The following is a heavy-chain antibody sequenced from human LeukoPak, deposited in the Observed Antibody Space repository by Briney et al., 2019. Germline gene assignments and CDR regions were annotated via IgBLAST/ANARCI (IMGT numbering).Heavy chain of an antibody. CDR1: GGSISSYY. J-gene: IGHJ4*02. D-gene: IGHD3-3*01. CDR3: ARARIHDFWSGRINYFDY. V-gene: IGHV4-59*01. CDR2: IYYSGST. Sequence: PSETLSLTCTVSGGSISSYYWSWIRQPPGKGLEWIGYIYYSGSTNYNPSLKSRVTISVDTSKNQFSLKLSSVTAADTAVYYCARARIHDFWSGRINYFDYWGQGTLVTVSS.